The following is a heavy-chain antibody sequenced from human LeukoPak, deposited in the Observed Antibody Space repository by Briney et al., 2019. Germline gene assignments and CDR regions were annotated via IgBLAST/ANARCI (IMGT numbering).Heavy chain of an antibody. CDR3: ARRYRRLHFDY. Sequence: SETLSLTCAVYGGSFSGYYWSWIRQPPGKGLEWIGEINHSGSTNYNPSLKSRVTISVDTSKNQLSLKLSSVTAADTAVYYCARRYRRLHFDYWGQGTLVTVSS. CDR1: GGSFSGYY. CDR2: INHSGST. D-gene: IGHD3-16*01. V-gene: IGHV4-34*01. J-gene: IGHJ4*02.